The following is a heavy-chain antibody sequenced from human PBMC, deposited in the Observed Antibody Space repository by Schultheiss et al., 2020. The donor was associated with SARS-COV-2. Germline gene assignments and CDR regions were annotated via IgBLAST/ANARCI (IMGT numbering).Heavy chain of an antibody. J-gene: IGHJ3*02. CDR3: ARQGSSSSAFDI. Sequence: SETLSLTCTVSGGSISSYYWSWIRQPPGKGLEWIGEINHSGSTNYNPSLKSRVTISVDTSKNQFSLKLSSVTAADTAVYYCARQGSSSSAFDIWGQGTMVTVSS. D-gene: IGHD6-13*01. CDR1: GGSISSYY. V-gene: IGHV4-34*01. CDR2: INHSGST.